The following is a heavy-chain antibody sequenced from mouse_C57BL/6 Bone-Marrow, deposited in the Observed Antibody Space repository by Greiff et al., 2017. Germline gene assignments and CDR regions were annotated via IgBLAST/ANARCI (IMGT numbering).Heavy chain of an antibody. CDR3: ARYWSSWFAY. CDR1: GYTFTSYW. J-gene: IGHJ3*01. V-gene: IGHV1-64*01. CDR2: IHPNSGST. Sequence: QVQLKQPGAELVKPGASVKLSCKASGYTFTSYWMHWVKQRPGQGLEWIGMIHPNSGSTNYNEKFKSKATLTVDKSSSTAYMQLSSLTSENSAVNFGARYWSSWFAYWGQGTLVTVSA.